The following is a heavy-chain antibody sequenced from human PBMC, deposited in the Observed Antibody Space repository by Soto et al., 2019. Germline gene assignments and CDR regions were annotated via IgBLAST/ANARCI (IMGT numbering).Heavy chain of an antibody. CDR3: ARDKKPFNWSPSILKSYYYGMDV. J-gene: IGHJ6*02. CDR2: ISNDGSNK. V-gene: IGHV3-30-3*01. CDR1: GFTFRTFA. Sequence: LRLSCAASGFTFRTFAMHWVRQAPGKGLEWVAVISNDGSNKYFLDSVKGRFTVSRDNSNNTLYLQMDSLRAEDTAVYYCARDKKPFNWSPSILKSYYYGMDVWGQGTTVTVSS. D-gene: IGHD1-1*01.